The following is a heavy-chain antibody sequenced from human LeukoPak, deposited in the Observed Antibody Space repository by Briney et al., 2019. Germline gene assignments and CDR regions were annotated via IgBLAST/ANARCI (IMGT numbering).Heavy chain of an antibody. J-gene: IGHJ4*02. D-gene: IGHD3-16*01. CDR2: VDPEDGET. V-gene: IGHV1-69-2*01. CDR3: ATSYTTGNDY. CDR1: GYTFTDYY. Sequence: GASVKVSCKASGYTFTDYYMHWVQQAPGKGLEWMGLVDPEDGETIYAEKFQGRVTITADTSTDTAYMELSSLRSEDTAVYYCATSYTTGNDYWGQGTLVTVSS.